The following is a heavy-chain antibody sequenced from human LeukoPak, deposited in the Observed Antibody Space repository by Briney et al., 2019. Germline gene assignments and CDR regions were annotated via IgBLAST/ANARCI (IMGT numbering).Heavy chain of an antibody. D-gene: IGHD3-10*01. CDR2: INGDGVGT. V-gene: IGHV3-23*01. J-gene: IGHJ4*02. CDR3: AKDHHYYGSGSQGSFDY. Sequence: GGSLRLSCAASGFTFSSYAMSWVRQTPGKGLEWVSAINGDGVGTFYAGSVVGRFTISRDNSKNTLYLQMNSLRAEDTAVYYCAKDHHYYGSGSQGSFDYWGQGTLVTVSS. CDR1: GFTFSSYA.